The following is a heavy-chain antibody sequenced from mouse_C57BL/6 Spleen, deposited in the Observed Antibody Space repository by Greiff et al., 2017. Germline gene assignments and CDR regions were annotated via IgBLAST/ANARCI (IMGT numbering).Heavy chain of an antibody. CDR2: ISYSGST. V-gene: IGHV3-8*01. Sequence: VQLKQSGPGLAKPSQPLSLPCSVPGYSFTSDYWNWIRKFPGKKLDYRGYISYSGSTYYNPPLKSRISITRDTSKNQYYLQLNSVTTEDTATYYCARYMRDGYFDYWGQGTTLTVSS. D-gene: IGHD1-1*01. CDR3: ARYMRDGYFDY. J-gene: IGHJ2*01. CDR1: GYSFTSDY.